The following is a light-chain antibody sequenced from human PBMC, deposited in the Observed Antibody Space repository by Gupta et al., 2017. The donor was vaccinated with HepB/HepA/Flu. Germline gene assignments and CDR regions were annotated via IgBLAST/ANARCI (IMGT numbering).Light chain of an antibody. Sequence: GSPGQSVTISCTGTSSDVGGYKYVSWYQQHPGQAPKLIIYEVTKRPSGVPDRFSGSKSGNTASLTVSGLQTEDEADYYCSSYAGSDLYVVFGGGTKLTVL. CDR2: EVT. J-gene: IGLJ2*01. CDR1: SSDVGGYKY. V-gene: IGLV2-8*01. CDR3: SSYAGSDLYVV.